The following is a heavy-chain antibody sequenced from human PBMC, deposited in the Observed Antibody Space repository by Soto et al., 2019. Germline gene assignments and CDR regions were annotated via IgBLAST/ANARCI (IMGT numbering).Heavy chain of an antibody. Sequence: ASVKVSCKASGYTFTSYGMNWVRQAPGGLEWMGWINPGNGNTKYSQKFQGRVIIERDTSASTAYMELSSLRSEDTAVYYCARGGYFDSSNYLAYWGLGTLVTVSS. D-gene: IGHD3-22*01. CDR1: GYTFTSYG. J-gene: IGHJ4*02. CDR2: INPGNGNT. V-gene: IGHV1-3*01. CDR3: ARGGYFDSSNYLAY.